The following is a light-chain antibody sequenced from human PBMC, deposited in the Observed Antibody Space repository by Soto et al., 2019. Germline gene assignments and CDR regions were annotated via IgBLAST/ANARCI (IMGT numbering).Light chain of an antibody. CDR2: GAS. CDR3: QQYNNWWT. Sequence: IVMTQSPAALSVSPGESATLSCRASQNIRTNLAWHQQKPGQAPRLLIYGASTRATGIPARFSGSVSGTEFTLTISSLQSEDFAVYYCQQYNNWWTFGQGTKVEIK. J-gene: IGKJ1*01. V-gene: IGKV3-15*01. CDR1: QNIRTN.